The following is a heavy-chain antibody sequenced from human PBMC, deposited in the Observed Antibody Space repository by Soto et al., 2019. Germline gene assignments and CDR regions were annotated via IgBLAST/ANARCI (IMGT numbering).Heavy chain of an antibody. V-gene: IGHV3-30*04. CDR1: GFTFSSYS. Sequence: PGGSLILSCAASGFTFSSYSMHWVRQAPGKGLEWVAVISYDGSNKYYADSVKGRFTISRDNSKNTLYLQMNSLRAEDTAVYYCAKDSPSYYDFWSGSIGSDYYYGMDVWGQGTTVTVSS. CDR2: ISYDGSNK. D-gene: IGHD3-3*01. CDR3: AKDSPSYYDFWSGSIGSDYYYGMDV. J-gene: IGHJ6*02.